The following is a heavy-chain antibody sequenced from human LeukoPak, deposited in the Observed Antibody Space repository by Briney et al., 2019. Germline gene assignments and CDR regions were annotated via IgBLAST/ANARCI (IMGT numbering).Heavy chain of an antibody. CDR2: ITSGSSYI. Sequence: PGGSVPHLCSPSGFTQCTLLEKELRQAPGKGLEWVSSITSGSSYIYYADSVKGLFTISSNNAKNSLYLQMNGLRAEDTAVYFWTRDYGALDPWGQGTLVTVSS. D-gene: IGHD4/OR15-4a*01. CDR1: GFTQCTLL. J-gene: IGHJ5*02. V-gene: IGHV3-21*01. CDR3: TRDYGALDP.